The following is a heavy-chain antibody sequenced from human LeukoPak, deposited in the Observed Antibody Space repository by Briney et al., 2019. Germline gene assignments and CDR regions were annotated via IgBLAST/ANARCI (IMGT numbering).Heavy chain of an antibody. CDR1: GFTFSDYY. CDR2: ISSSGRTI. CDR3: ARDKRDFIAATMGGSGIDY. Sequence: PGGSLRLSCAASGFTFSDYYMSWIRQAPGKGLEWVSYISSSGRTIYYADSVKGRFTISRDNAKNSLYLQMNSLRAEDTAVYYCARDKRDFIAATMGGSGIDYWGQGTLVTVSS. D-gene: IGHD6-13*01. J-gene: IGHJ4*02. V-gene: IGHV3-11*01.